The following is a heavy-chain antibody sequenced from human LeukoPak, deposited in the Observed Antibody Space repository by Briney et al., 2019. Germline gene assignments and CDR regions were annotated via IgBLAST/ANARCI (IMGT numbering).Heavy chain of an antibody. CDR3: ARKSSSWYEDAFGI. J-gene: IGHJ3*02. CDR1: GFTVSSNY. D-gene: IGHD6-13*01. Sequence: PGGSLRLSCAASGFTVSSNYMSWVRQAPGKGLEWVSVIYSGGSTYYADSVKGRFTISRDNSKNTLYLQMNSLRAEDTAVYYCARKSSSWYEDAFGIWGQGTMVTVSS. V-gene: IGHV3-66*01. CDR2: IYSGGST.